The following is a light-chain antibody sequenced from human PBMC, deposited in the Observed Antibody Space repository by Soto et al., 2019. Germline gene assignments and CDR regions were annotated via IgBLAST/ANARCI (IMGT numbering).Light chain of an antibody. Sequence: EIVLTQSPATLSLSPGERATLSCRASQSVVIYLAWYQQKPGQAPRLLIYDTFNRATDIPARFSGSGSETDFTLTISSLEPEDFATYYCQQSYSAYTFGQGTRLEIK. J-gene: IGKJ2*01. CDR3: QQSYSAYT. CDR1: QSVVIY. CDR2: DTF. V-gene: IGKV3-11*01.